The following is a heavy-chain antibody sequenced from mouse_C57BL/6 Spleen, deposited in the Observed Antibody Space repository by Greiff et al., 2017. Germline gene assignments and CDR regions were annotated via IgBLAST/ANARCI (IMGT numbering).Heavy chain of an antibody. J-gene: IGHJ1*03. V-gene: IGHV14-4*01. Sequence: EVKLMESGAELVRPGASVKLSCTASGFNIKDDYMHWVKQRPEQGLEWIGWIDPENGDTEYASKFTGKATITADTSSNTAYLQLSSLTSEDTAVYYCTLITTVVATSDVWGTGTTVTVSS. D-gene: IGHD1-1*01. CDR1: GFNIKDDY. CDR2: IDPENGDT. CDR3: TLITTVVATSDV.